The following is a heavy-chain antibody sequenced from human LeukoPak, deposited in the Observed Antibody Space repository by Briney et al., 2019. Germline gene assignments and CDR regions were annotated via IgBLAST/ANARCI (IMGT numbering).Heavy chain of an antibody. CDR2: ISSSSSTI. CDR3: ARDREQQLVAEYFQH. V-gene: IGHV3-48*01. J-gene: IGHJ1*01. D-gene: IGHD6-13*01. Sequence: GGSLRLSCAASGFTFSSYSMNWVRQAPGKGLEWVSYISSSSSTIYYADSVRGRFTISRDNAKNSLYLQMNSLRAEDTAVYYCARDREQQLVAEYFQHWGQGTLVTVSS. CDR1: GFTFSSYS.